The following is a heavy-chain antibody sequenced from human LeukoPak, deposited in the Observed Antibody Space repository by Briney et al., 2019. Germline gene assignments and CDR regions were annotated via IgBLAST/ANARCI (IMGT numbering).Heavy chain of an antibody. D-gene: IGHD1-7*01. J-gene: IGHJ4*02. V-gene: IGHV3-7*01. CDR1: GFTFSSYW. Sequence: GGSLRLSCAASGFTFSSYWMSWVRQAPGKGLEGVANIKQDGSEKYYVDSVKGRFTISRDNAKNSRYLQMNSLRAEDTAVYYCAREGGITGTPFDYWGQGTLVTVSS. CDR3: AREGGITGTPFDY. CDR2: IKQDGSEK.